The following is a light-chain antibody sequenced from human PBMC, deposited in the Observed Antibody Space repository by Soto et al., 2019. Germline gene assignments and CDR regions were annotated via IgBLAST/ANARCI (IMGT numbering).Light chain of an antibody. Sequence: EIVLPQSPGTLSLSPGARATLSCRASQSVSSSYLAWYQQKPGQAPRLLIYGASSRATGIPDRLSGSVSGTDFTLTLSRAEPAECAVYDCQQSGSSPITFGQGTRLEIK. CDR1: QSVSSSY. CDR3: QQSGSSPIT. CDR2: GAS. J-gene: IGKJ5*01. V-gene: IGKV3-20*01.